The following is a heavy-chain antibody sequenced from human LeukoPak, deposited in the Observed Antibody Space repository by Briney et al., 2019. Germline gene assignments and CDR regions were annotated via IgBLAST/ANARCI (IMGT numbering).Heavy chain of an antibody. D-gene: IGHD6-19*01. J-gene: IGHJ4*02. CDR2: IISSSSYI. V-gene: IGHV3-21*01. Sequence: GGSLRLSCAASGFTFSSYSMNWVRQAPGKGLEWVSSIISSSSYIYYADSVKGRFTIYRYNSKNSLYLQMNSLRAEDTAVYYCARASSGWYYFDYWGQGTLVTVSS. CDR3: ARASSGWYYFDY. CDR1: GFTFSSYS.